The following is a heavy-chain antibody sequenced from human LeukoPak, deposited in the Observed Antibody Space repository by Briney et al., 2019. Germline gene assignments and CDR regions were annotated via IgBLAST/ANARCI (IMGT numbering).Heavy chain of an antibody. CDR1: GFTFSSYA. J-gene: IGHJ4*02. D-gene: IGHD2-2*01. CDR2: ISYDGSNK. V-gene: IGHV3-30-3*01. CDR3: ARDLSGDIVVVPAAMCLDY. Sequence: PGRSLRLSCAASGFTFSSYAMHWVRQAPGKGLEWVAVISYDGSNKYYADSVKGRFTISRDNSKNTLYLQMNSPRAEDTAVYYCARDLSGDIVVVPAAMCLDYWGQGTLVTVSS.